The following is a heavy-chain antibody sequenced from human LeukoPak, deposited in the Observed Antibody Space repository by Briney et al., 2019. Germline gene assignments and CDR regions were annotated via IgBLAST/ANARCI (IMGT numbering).Heavy chain of an antibody. CDR3: ARARDPGSGSLAFDY. J-gene: IGHJ4*02. CDR1: GFTVSSNY. V-gene: IGHV3-53*01. D-gene: IGHD3-10*01. Sequence: HPGGSLRLSCAASGFTVSSNYMSWVRQAPGEGLEWVSVIYSGGSTYYADSVKGRFTISRDNSKNTLYLQMNSLRAEDTAVYYCARARDPGSGSLAFDYWGQGTLVTVSS. CDR2: IYSGGST.